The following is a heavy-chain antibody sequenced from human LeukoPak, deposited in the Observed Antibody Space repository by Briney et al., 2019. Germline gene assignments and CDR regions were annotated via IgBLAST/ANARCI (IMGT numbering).Heavy chain of an antibody. Sequence: GGSLRLSCAASGFTFSSYSMNWVRQAPGKGLEWVSSISSSSSYIYYADSVKGRFTISRDNAKNSLYLQMNSLRAEDTAVYYRARDPGSYYDILTGYGAFDIWGQGTMVTVSS. CDR1: GFTFSSYS. J-gene: IGHJ3*02. D-gene: IGHD3-9*01. V-gene: IGHV3-21*01. CDR3: ARDPGSYYDILTGYGAFDI. CDR2: ISSSSSYI.